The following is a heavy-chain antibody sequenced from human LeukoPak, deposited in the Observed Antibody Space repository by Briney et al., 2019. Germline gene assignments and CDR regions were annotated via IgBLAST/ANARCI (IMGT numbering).Heavy chain of an antibody. V-gene: IGHV4-59*01. J-gene: IGHJ3*02. CDR3: ARGSQVVVNAFDI. CDR1: GGSISSYY. Sequence: SETLSLTCTVSGGSISSYYWSWTRQPPGKGLEWIGYIYYSGSTNYNPSLKSRVTISVDTSKNQFSLKLSSVTAADTAVYYCARGSQVVVNAFDIWGQGTMVTVSS. D-gene: IGHD3-22*01. CDR2: IYYSGST.